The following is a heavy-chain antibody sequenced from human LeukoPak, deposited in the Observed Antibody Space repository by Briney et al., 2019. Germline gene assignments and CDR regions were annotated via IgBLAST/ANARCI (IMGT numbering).Heavy chain of an antibody. V-gene: IGHV4-39*01. D-gene: IGHD5-12*01. J-gene: IGHJ6*02. Sequence: SETLSLTCTVSGGSISSSSYYWGWIRQPPGKGLEWIGSIYYSGSTYYNPSLKSRVTISVDTSKNQFSLQLNSVTPEDTAVYYCARQYSGYVRDVPDDNGDHMDVWGQGTTVTVSS. CDR2: IYYSGST. CDR1: GGSISSSSYY. CDR3: ARQYSGYVRDVPDDNGDHMDV.